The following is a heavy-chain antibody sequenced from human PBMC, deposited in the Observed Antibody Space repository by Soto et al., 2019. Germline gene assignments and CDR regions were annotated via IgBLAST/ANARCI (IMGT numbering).Heavy chain of an antibody. CDR2: IYYSGST. CDR3: ARDDGDYVGWFDP. V-gene: IGHV4-30-4*01. J-gene: IGHJ5*02. CDR1: GGSISSGDYY. D-gene: IGHD4-17*01. Sequence: QVQLQESGPGLVKPSQTLSLTCTVSGGSISSGDYYWSWIRQPPGKGLEWIGYIYYSGSTYYNPSLRSRVTISVDTSKNQFSLKLSSVTAADTAVYYCARDDGDYVGWFDPWGQGTLVTVSS.